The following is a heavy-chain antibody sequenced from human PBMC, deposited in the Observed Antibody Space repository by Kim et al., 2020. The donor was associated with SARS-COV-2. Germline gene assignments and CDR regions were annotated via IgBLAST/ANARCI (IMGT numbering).Heavy chain of an antibody. Sequence: GESLRLSCAASGLSFDSSAMNWVRQAPGKGLEWVAVISFDGRNKAYAGSVKGRVTISRDNSKSTLHLQMNSLRVEDTAVYYCARGNYYESVSLSDYYNGMDVWGQGTTVTVSS. V-gene: IGHV3-30-3*01. J-gene: IGHJ6*02. CDR3: ARGNYYESVSLSDYYNGMDV. D-gene: IGHD3-10*01. CDR1: GLSFDSSA. CDR2: ISFDGRNK.